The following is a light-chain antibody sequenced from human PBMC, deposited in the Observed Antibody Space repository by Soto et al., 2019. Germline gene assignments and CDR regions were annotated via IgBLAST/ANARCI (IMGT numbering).Light chain of an antibody. Sequence: QSALTQPPSASGSPGQSVTISCTGTSSDVGGYNYVSWYQQHPGKAPKLMIYEVTKRPSGVPDRFSGSKSGNTASLTVTGLQAEDEADYYCNSYADSNNLVFGGGTQLTV. J-gene: IGLJ2*01. CDR1: SSDVGGYNY. CDR2: EVT. CDR3: NSYADSNNLV. V-gene: IGLV2-8*01.